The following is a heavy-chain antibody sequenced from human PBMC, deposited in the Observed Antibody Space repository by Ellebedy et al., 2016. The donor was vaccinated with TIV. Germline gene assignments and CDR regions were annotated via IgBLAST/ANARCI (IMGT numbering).Heavy chain of an antibody. CDR3: ARFGTIFGLITY. CDR1: GYTFTSYY. D-gene: IGHD3-3*01. V-gene: IGHV1-46*04. J-gene: IGHJ4*02. CDR2: INPSGGST. Sequence: AASVKVSCKASGYTFTSYYMHWVRQAPGQGLEWMGIINPSGGSTSYAQKLQGRVTMTRDTSTSTVYMELSSLRSEDTAVYYCARFGTIFGLITYWGQGTLVTVSS.